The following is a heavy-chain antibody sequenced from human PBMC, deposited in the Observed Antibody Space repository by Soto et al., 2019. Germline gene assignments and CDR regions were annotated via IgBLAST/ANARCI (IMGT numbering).Heavy chain of an antibody. V-gene: IGHV3-23*01. J-gene: IGHJ6*03. D-gene: IGHD3-10*01. CDR1: GFTFSSYA. Sequence: EVQLLESGGGLVQPGGSLRLSCAASGFTFSSYAMSWVRQAPGKGLEWVSAISGSGGSTYYADSVKGRFTISRDNSKNTLYLQMNSLRAEDTAVYYCAKDGGHYYGSEYYYYYMDVWGKGTTVTVSS. CDR2: ISGSGGST. CDR3: AKDGGHYYGSEYYYYYMDV.